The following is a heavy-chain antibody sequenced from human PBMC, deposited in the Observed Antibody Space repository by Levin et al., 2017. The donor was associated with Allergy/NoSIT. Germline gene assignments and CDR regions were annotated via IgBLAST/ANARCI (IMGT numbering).Heavy chain of an antibody. CDR1: GFTFSSYA. CDR3: AKGVSSTSRGMDV. V-gene: IGHV3-23*01. D-gene: IGHD2-2*01. J-gene: IGHJ6*03. CDR2: ISGSGGST. Sequence: LSLTCAASGFTFSSYAMSWVRQAPGKGLEWVSAISGSGGSTYYADSVKGRFTISRDNSKNTLYLQMNSLRAEDTAVYYCAKGVSSTSRGMDVWGKGTTVTVSS.